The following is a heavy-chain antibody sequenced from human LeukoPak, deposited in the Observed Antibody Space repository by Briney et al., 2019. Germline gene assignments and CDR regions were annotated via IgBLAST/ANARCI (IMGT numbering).Heavy chain of an antibody. V-gene: IGHV4-39*01. CDR3: ARVRIAARPYYYYMDV. CDR2: IYYSGNT. J-gene: IGHJ6*03. D-gene: IGHD6-6*01. CDR1: GGSISTNSNY. Sequence: SETLSLTCTVSGGSISTNSNYWGWIRQPPGKGLEWIGSIYYSGNTYYNPSLQSRLTASIDTSKNQFSLKLSSVTAADTAVYYCARVRIAARPYYYYMDVWGKGTTVTVSS.